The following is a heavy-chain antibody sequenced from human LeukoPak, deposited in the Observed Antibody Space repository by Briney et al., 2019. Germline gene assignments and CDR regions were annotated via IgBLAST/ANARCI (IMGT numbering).Heavy chain of an antibody. J-gene: IGHJ5*02. D-gene: IGHD6-13*01. V-gene: IGHV4-39*01. CDR2: ISHGGST. CDR3: ARHSATAGNNWFDP. CDR1: GVSISSSNSY. Sequence: SETLSLTCTVSGVSISSSNSYWSWIRQPPGKGLEWIGEISHGGSTNYNPSLKSRVTISVDTSKNQFSLKLSSVTAADTAVYYCARHSATAGNNWFDPWGQGTLVTVSS.